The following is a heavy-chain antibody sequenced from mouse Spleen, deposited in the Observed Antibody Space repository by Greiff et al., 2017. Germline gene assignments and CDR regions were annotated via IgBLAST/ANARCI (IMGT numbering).Heavy chain of an antibody. V-gene: IGHV1S41*01. J-gene: IGHJ4*01. CDR1: GYTFTSYW. Sequence: DLVKPGASVKLSCKASGYTFTSYWINWIKQRPGQGLEWIGRIAPGSGSTYYNEMFKGKATLTVDTSSSTAYIQLSSLSSEDSAVYFSASPRRDYAMDYWGQGTSVTVSS. CDR3: ASPRRDYAMDY. CDR2: IAPGSGST.